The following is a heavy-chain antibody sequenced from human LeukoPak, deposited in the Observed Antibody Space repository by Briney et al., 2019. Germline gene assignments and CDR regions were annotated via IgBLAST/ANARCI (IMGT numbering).Heavy chain of an antibody. CDR1: GGSISSYY. D-gene: IGHD2-8*02. Sequence: SETLSLTCTVSGGSISSYYWSWIRQPPGKGLEWIGYIYYSGSTNYNPSLKSRVTISVDTSKNQFSLKLSFVTAADTAVYYCAGHHPRNTVDFWGQGTLVTVSS. CDR2: IYYSGST. J-gene: IGHJ4*02. CDR3: AGHHPRNTVDF. V-gene: IGHV4-59*08.